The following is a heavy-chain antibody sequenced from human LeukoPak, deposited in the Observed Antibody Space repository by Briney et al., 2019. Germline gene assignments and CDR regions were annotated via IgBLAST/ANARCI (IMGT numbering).Heavy chain of an antibody. D-gene: IGHD3-10*01. CDR3: ARVAYGSGSRLIDC. CDR2: INHSGST. Sequence: SETLSLTCAVYGGSFSGYYWSWIRQPPGKGLEWIGEINHSGSTNYNPSLKSRVTISVDTSKNQFSLKLRSVTAADTAVYYCARVAYGSGSRLIDCWGQGTLVTISS. CDR1: GGSFSGYY. V-gene: IGHV4-34*01. J-gene: IGHJ4*02.